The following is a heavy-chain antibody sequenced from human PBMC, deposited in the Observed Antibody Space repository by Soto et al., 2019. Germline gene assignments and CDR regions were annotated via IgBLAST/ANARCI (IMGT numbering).Heavy chain of an antibody. Sequence: PGESLKISCEASGYSFTTYWISWVRQMPGKGLEWMGAIDPRDSYTKYSPSFQGHVTISVDKSISTAYLQWNSLKASDTAIYYCAREKSDMELFNWLDPWGQGTLGTVSS. V-gene: IGHV5-10-1*01. CDR3: AREKSDMELFNWLDP. CDR2: IDPRDSYT. CDR1: GYSFTTYW. J-gene: IGHJ5*02. D-gene: IGHD1-7*01.